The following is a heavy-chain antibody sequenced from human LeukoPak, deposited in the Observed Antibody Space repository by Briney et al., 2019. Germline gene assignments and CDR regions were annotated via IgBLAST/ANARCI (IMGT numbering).Heavy chain of an antibody. D-gene: IGHD5-24*01. CDR3: ARGREGYNRIQNFDY. CDR2: INHSGST. J-gene: IGHJ4*02. CDR1: GGSFSGYY. V-gene: IGHV4-34*01. Sequence: SETLSLTCAVYGGSFSGYYWSWIRQPPGKGLEWIGEINHSGSTNYNPSLKSRVTISVDTSKNQFSLKLSSVTAADTAVYYCARGREGYNRIQNFDYWGQGTLVTASS.